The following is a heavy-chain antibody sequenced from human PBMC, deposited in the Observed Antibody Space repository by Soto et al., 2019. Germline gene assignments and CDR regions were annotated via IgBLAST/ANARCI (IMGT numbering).Heavy chain of an antibody. Sequence: QVQLVESGGGVGQPGRSLRLSCAASGFTFSSYAMHWVRQAPGKGLEWVAVISYDGSNKYYADSVKGRFTISRDNSKNTLYLQMNSLRAEDTAVYYCARETAGDYEGYYFDYWGQGTLVTVSS. CDR1: GFTFSSYA. CDR2: ISYDGSNK. CDR3: ARETAGDYEGYYFDY. D-gene: IGHD4-17*01. V-gene: IGHV3-30-3*01. J-gene: IGHJ4*02.